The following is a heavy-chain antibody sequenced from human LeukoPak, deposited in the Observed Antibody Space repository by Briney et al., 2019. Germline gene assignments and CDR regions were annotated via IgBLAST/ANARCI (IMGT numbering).Heavy chain of an antibody. CDR3: ARESPIAVAAPEDY. CDR2: FHPKDDGV. D-gene: IGHD6-19*01. V-gene: IGHV1-24*01. CDR1: GDTLTELS. J-gene: IGHJ4*02. Sequence: EASVKVSCKVSGDTLTELSIHWVRQAPGKGLEWMGGFHPKDDGVIYAQKFQGRVSMTEDTSTDTAYMELSSLRSEDTAVYYCARESPIAVAAPEDYWGQGTLVTVSS.